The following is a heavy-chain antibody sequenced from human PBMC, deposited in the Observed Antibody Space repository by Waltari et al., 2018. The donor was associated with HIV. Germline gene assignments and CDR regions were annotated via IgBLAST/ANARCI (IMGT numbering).Heavy chain of an antibody. J-gene: IGHJ6*02. D-gene: IGHD5-12*01. V-gene: IGHV1-69*06. Sequence: QVQLVQSGAEVKKPGSSVKVSCKASGGTFSSYAISWVRQAPGQGLEWRGGIIPILGTANDAQKCQGRVKITADKSTRTAYMELSSLRSEDTAGYYCARERGVLYSGYGMDVWGQGTTVTVSS. CDR3: ARERGVLYSGYGMDV. CDR2: IIPILGTA. CDR1: GGTFSSYA.